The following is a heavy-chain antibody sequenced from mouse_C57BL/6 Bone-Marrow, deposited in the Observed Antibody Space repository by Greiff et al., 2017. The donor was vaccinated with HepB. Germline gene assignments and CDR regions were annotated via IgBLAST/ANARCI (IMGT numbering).Heavy chain of an antibody. CDR3: ASGDYGSSYAWFAY. V-gene: IGHV1-31*01. CDR2: IYPYNGVS. J-gene: IGHJ3*01. Sequence: VQLQQSAPELVKPGASVKISCKASGYSFTGYYMHWVKQSHGNILDWIGYIYPYNGVSSYNQKFKGKATLTVDKSSSTAYMELRSLTSEDSAVYYCASGDYGSSYAWFAYWGQGTLVTVSA. D-gene: IGHD1-1*01. CDR1: GYSFTGYY.